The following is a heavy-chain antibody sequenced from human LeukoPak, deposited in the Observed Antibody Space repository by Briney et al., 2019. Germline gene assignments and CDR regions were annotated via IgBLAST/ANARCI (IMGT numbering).Heavy chain of an antibody. CDR3: AKNQDYYDSSGYHGSVDY. V-gene: IGHV3-30*18. D-gene: IGHD3-22*01. CDR2: ISYVGSNK. CDR1: GFTFSSYG. Sequence: GALRLSCAASGFTFSSYGMHWVRQAPGKGLEWVAVISYVGSNKYYAGTVKGRFTIYRDNSKNTLYLQMNSLRAEDTAVYYCAKNQDYYDSSGYHGSVDYWGQGTLVTVSS. J-gene: IGHJ4*02.